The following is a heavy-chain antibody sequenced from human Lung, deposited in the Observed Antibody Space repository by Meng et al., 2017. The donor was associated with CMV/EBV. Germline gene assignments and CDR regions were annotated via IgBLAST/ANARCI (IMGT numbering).Heavy chain of an antibody. D-gene: IGHD6-6*01. CDR3: ARQYSSSYYSEY. V-gene: IGHV4-34*01. CDR2: IRHSGDIT. J-gene: IGHJ4*02. Sequence: SQXXXLTXGIYGGSLSGYYWSWIRQTPGKGLEWIGEIRHSGDITNYNPSLKSRVTISIDTSKKQFSLKLSAVTAADTAVYYCARQYSSSYYSEYGGQGTLVTVSS. CDR1: GGSLSGYY.